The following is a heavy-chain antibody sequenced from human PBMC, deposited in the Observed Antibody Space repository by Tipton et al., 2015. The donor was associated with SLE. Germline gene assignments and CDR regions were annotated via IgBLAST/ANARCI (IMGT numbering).Heavy chain of an antibody. J-gene: IGHJ4*02. V-gene: IGHV3-20*04. Sequence: SLRLSCAASGFTFDDYGMSWVRQAPGKGLEWVSSINWNGGSTAYADSVKGRFTISRDDAKNSLYLQINSLRAEDTAFYYCARGASIGWYGIVYWGQGTLVTVSS. CDR1: GFTFDDYG. CDR2: INWNGGST. CDR3: ARGASIGWYGIVY. D-gene: IGHD6-19*01.